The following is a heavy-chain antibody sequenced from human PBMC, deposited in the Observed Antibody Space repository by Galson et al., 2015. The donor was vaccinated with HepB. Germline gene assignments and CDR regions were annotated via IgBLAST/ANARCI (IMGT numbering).Heavy chain of an antibody. V-gene: IGHV3-21*01. Sequence: SLRLSCAASGFTFSSYSMNWVRQAPGKGLEWVSSISSSSSYIYYADSVKGRFTISRDNAKNSLYLQMNSLRAEDTAVYYCARDILRITMVRGKDDAFDIWGQGTMVTVSS. J-gene: IGHJ3*02. CDR3: ARDILRITMVRGKDDAFDI. CDR2: ISSSSSYI. D-gene: IGHD3-10*01. CDR1: GFTFSSYS.